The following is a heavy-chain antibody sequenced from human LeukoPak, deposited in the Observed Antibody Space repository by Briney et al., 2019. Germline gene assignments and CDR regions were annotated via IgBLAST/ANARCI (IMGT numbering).Heavy chain of an antibody. CDR3: ARDDIIVGATTLDY. V-gene: IGHV3-30*04. CDR1: GFIFSTYA. Sequence: GRSLRLSCEASGFIFSTYAMHWVRQAPGKGLMWLAVISSDGSNKYHVNSVKGRFTISRDNSKNTLYLEMDSVRLGDTAVYYCARDDIIVGATTLDYWGQGALVTVSS. CDR2: ISSDGSNK. D-gene: IGHD1-26*01. J-gene: IGHJ4*02.